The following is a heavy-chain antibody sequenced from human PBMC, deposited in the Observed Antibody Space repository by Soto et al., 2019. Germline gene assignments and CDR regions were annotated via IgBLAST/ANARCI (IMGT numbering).Heavy chain of an antibody. CDR1: VRSMSGYY. D-gene: IGHD3-9*01. CDR2: IYTSGTT. CDR3: AREDYYDTGYYVV. J-gene: IGHJ4*02. Sequence: PSETLSLTCTVSVRSMSGYYWSWIRQPAGERLEWIGRIYTSGTTDFNPSLKGRVTMSVDTSKNQFSLKLTSVTAADTALYYCAREDYYDTGYYVVWGQGTQVTVSS. V-gene: IGHV4-4*07.